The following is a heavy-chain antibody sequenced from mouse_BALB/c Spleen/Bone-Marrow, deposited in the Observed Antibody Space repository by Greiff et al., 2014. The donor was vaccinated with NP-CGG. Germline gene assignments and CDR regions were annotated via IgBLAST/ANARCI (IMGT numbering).Heavy chain of an antibody. J-gene: IGHJ2*01. D-gene: IGHD4-1*01. Sequence: LMLVESGPGLVAPSQSLSITCTVSGFSLTDYGVSWIRQPPGKGLEWLGVIWGGGITYYNSALKSRLSISKDNSKSQVFLKMNSLQTDDTAMYYCAKLNWDEGDYWGQGTTLTVSS. CDR3: AKLNWDEGDY. V-gene: IGHV2-6-5*01. CDR2: IWGGGIT. CDR1: GFSLTDYG.